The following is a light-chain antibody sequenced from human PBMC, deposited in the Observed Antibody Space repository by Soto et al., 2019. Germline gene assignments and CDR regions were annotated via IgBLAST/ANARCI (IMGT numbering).Light chain of an antibody. Sequence: DIPMNQSRSSLFESXGDRVTIACRASQDINKFLAWYQQTPRIAPKIXXFAASTLQTGSPSRFSASGSGTDFTLPVGGLQPEDAATYYGQQTKGFPLTFGGGTKVDIK. V-gene: IGKV1-12*01. CDR1: QDINKF. CDR2: AAS. CDR3: QQTKGFPLT. J-gene: IGKJ4*01.